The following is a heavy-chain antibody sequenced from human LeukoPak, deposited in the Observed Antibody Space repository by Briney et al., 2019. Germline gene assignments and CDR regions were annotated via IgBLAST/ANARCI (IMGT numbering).Heavy chain of an antibody. CDR1: GFTFSSYS. Sequence: PGGSLRLSCAASGFTFSSYSMTWVRQAPGKGLEWVSAISGSGGSTYYADSVKGRFTISRDNSKNTLYLQMNSLKTEDTAVYYCTTRGAYYDILTGQSNFDYWGQGTLVTVSS. CDR3: TTRGAYYDILTGQSNFDY. CDR2: ISGSGGST. V-gene: IGHV3-23*01. J-gene: IGHJ4*02. D-gene: IGHD3-9*01.